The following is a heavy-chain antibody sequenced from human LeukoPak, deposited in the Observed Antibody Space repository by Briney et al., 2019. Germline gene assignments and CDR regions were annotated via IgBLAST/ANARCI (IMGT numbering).Heavy chain of an antibody. CDR1: GYTLTELS. CDR3: ATGARIMGYSYGYDYYYMDV. Sequence: GASVKVSCKVSGYTLTELSMHWVRQAPGKGLEWMGGFDPEDGETIYAQKFQGRVTMTEDTSTDTAYMELSSLRSEDTAVYYCATGARIMGYSYGYDYYYMDVWGKGTTVTVSS. J-gene: IGHJ6*03. CDR2: FDPEDGET. V-gene: IGHV1-24*01. D-gene: IGHD5-18*01.